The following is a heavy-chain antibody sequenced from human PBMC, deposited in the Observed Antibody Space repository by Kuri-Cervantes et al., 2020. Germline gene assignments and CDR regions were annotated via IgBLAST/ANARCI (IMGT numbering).Heavy chain of an antibody. CDR2: IYYSGST. Sequence: SETLSLTCTVSGGSISSGGYYWSWIRQHPGKGLEWIGYIYYSGSTYYNPSLKSRVTISIDKPENQFSLKLTSVTAADTAVYYCVREVPLQDGNSGVWFDPWGQGTLVTVSS. CDR1: GGSISSGGYY. J-gene: IGHJ5*02. D-gene: IGHD4-23*01. V-gene: IGHV4-31*03. CDR3: VREVPLQDGNSGVWFDP.